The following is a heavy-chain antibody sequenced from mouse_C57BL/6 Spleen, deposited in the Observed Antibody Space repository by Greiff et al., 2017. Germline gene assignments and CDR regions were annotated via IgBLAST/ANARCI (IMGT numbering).Heavy chain of an antibody. CDR3: ARDRFLGYYYGSSPYYCDY. CDR1: GYAFTNYL. CDR2: INPGSGGT. D-gene: IGHD1-1*01. V-gene: IGHV1-54*01. J-gene: IGHJ2*01. Sequence: QVQLKESGAELVRPGTSVKVSCKASGYAFTNYLIEWVKQRPGQGLEWIGVINPGSGGTNYNEKFKGKATLTADKSSSTAYMQLSSLTSEDAAVYFCARDRFLGYYYGSSPYYCDYWGQGTTLTVSS.